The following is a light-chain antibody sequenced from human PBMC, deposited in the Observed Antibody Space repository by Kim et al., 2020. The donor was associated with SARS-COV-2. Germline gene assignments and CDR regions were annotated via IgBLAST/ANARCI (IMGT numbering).Light chain of an antibody. J-gene: IGKJ2*01. CDR1: QSVSSN. Sequence: SVAPGERAPLSCRASQSVSSNLAWYQQKPGQAPRLLIYGAFTRATGIPARFSGSGSGTEFTLTISSLQSEDFAVYYCQQYNNWPYTFGQGTKLEI. CDR2: GAF. CDR3: QQYNNWPYT. V-gene: IGKV3-15*01.